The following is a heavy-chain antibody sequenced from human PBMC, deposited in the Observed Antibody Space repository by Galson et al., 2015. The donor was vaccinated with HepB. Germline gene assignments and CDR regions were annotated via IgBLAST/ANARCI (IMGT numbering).Heavy chain of an antibody. J-gene: IGHJ4*02. CDR2: ISGSGAGT. D-gene: IGHD3-10*01. CDR3: AKDENYYGSGSYSN. CDR1: GFTFSSYA. V-gene: IGHV3-23*01. Sequence: LRLSCAASGFTFSSYAMSWVRQAPGKGLEWVSAISGSGAGTYYADSVKGRFTISRDNSKNTLYLQMNSLRAEDTAVYYCAKDENYYGSGSYSNWGQGTLVTVSS.